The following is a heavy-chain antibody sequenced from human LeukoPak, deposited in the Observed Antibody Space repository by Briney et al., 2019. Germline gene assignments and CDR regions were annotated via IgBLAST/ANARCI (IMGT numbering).Heavy chain of an antibody. V-gene: IGHV3-30*04. CDR2: ISDDGRNK. D-gene: IGHD3-16*02. CDR1: GFTFSSYA. Sequence: GGSLRLSCAASGFTFSSYATHWVRQAPGKGLEWVAVISDDGRNKHYADSVKGRFTISRDNSKNTLYLQMNSLRAEDTAVYYCARDRNDYVWGSYRYGSMDVWGQGTTVTVSS. CDR3: ARDRNDYVWGSYRYGSMDV. J-gene: IGHJ6*02.